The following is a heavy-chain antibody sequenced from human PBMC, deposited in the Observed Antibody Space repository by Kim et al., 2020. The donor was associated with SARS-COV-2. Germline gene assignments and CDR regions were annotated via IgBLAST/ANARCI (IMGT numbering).Heavy chain of an antibody. J-gene: IGHJ6*02. Sequence: SETLSLTCTVSGGSVSSGSYYWSWIRQPPGKGLEWIGYIYYSGSTNYNPSLKSRVTISVDTSKNQFSLKLSSVTAADTAVYYCASLPSLYYDFWSGYYPYYYYGMDVWGQGTTVTVSS. CDR1: GGSVSSGSYY. CDR3: ASLPSLYYDFWSGYYPYYYYGMDV. CDR2: IYYSGST. V-gene: IGHV4-61*01. D-gene: IGHD3-3*01.